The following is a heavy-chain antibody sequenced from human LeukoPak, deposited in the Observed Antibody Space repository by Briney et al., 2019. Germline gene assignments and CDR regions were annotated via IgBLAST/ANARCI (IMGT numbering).Heavy chain of an antibody. CDR2: ISGDGDT. Sequence: GGTLRLSCAASGFTFSSYAMSWVRQVPGKGLEWVSSISGDGDTYNTDSVEGRFTLSRDNSRNTLYLQMNSLRAEDTAVYYCARSRSGSVAGTSDYWGQGTLVIVSS. J-gene: IGHJ4*02. CDR3: ARSRSGSVAGTSDY. CDR1: GFTFSSYA. V-gene: IGHV3-23*01. D-gene: IGHD6-19*01.